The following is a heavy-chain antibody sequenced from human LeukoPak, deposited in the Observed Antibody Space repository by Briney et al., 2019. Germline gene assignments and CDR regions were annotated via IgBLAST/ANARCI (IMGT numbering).Heavy chain of an antibody. J-gene: IGHJ5*02. D-gene: IGHD2-21*01. Sequence: SETLSLTCAVYGGSFSGYYWSWIRQPPGKGLEWIGEINHSGSTNYNPSLKSRVTISVDTSKNQFSLKLSSVTAADTAVYYCARRRPSFNPCGVWFDPWGQGTLVTVSS. V-gene: IGHV4-34*01. CDR1: GGSFSGYY. CDR3: ARRRPSFNPCGVWFDP. CDR2: INHSGST.